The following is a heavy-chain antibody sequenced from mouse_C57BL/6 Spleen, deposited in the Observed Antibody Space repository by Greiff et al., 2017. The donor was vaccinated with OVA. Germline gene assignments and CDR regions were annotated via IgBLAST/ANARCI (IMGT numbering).Heavy chain of an antibody. V-gene: IGHV1-64*01. Sequence: QVQLQQPGAELVKPGASVKLSCKASGYTFTSYWMHWVKQRPGQGLEWIGMIHPNSGSTNYNGKFKSKATLTVDKSSSTAYMQLSSLTSEDSAVYYCARKEGLDDGYPWFAYWGQGTLVTVSA. CDR3: ARKEGLDDGYPWFAY. J-gene: IGHJ3*01. D-gene: IGHD2-3*01. CDR1: GYTFTSYW. CDR2: IHPNSGST.